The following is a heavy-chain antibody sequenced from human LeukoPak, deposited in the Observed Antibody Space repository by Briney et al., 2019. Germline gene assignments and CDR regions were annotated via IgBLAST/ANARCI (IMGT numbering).Heavy chain of an antibody. Sequence: SETLSLTCAAYGGSFSGYYWSWIRQPPGKGLEWIGEINHSGSTNYNPSLKSRVTISVDTSKNQFSLKLSSVTAADTAVYYCATTEGYYDSSDAFDIWGQGTMVTVSS. V-gene: IGHV4-34*01. CDR3: ATTEGYYDSSDAFDI. CDR2: INHSGST. CDR1: GGSFSGYY. J-gene: IGHJ3*02. D-gene: IGHD3-22*01.